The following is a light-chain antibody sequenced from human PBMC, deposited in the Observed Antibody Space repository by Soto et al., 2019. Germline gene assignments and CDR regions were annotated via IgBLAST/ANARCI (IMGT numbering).Light chain of an antibody. CDR2: GTS. Sequence: EIVLTQSPGTLSLSPGERATLSCRASQSVGSSYLVWYQQRPGQPPRLLIYGTSNRAAGIPDRFTGTGSGTDFTLTIYRLEPEDSAVYYCQQDGSSALTFGGGTKVEIK. J-gene: IGKJ4*01. CDR1: QSVGSSY. V-gene: IGKV3-20*01. CDR3: QQDGSSALT.